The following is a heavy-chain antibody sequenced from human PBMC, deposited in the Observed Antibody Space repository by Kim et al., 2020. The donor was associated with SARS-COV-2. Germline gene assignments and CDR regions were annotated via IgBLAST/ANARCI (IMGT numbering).Heavy chain of an antibody. J-gene: IGHJ6*02. D-gene: IGHD3-9*01. V-gene: IGHV5-51*01. CDR3: ARHYLTPPHPRTSYYDILTGYYHRYYYYGMDV. CDR1: GYSFTSYW. CDR2: IYPGDSDT. Sequence: GESLKISCKGSGYSFTSYWIGWVRQMPGKGLEWMGIIYPGDSDTRYSPSFQGQVTISADKSISTAYLQWSSLKASDTAMYYCARHYLTPPHPRTSYYDILTGYYHRYYYYGMDVWGQGTTVTVSS.